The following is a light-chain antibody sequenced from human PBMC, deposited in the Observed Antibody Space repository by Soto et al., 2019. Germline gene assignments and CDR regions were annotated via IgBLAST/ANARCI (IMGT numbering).Light chain of an antibody. CDR2: GAS. Sequence: EVVLTQSPGTLSLSPGERATLSCRASQSVSSTYVAWYQHIPGQTPRLLIYGASNRATGIPDRFSGSGSGTDFTLTISRLEPEDFAVYYCQQHGSSPRMFGQGTRVEIK. V-gene: IGKV3-20*01. J-gene: IGKJ1*01. CDR1: QSVSSTY. CDR3: QQHGSSPRM.